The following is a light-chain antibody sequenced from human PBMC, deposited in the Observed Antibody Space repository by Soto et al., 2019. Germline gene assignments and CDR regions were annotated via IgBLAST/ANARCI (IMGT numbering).Light chain of an antibody. Sequence: EIVMTPSPATLSVSPGDRATLSCSASQSVSNNYVAWYQQKPGQAPRLLIDGASNRAAGIPDRFSGSGAGTDFTLTISRLEPEDFAVYYCQQYGSSGTFGQGTKVDIK. CDR3: QQYGSSGT. J-gene: IGKJ1*01. CDR2: GAS. V-gene: IGKV3-20*01. CDR1: QSVSNNY.